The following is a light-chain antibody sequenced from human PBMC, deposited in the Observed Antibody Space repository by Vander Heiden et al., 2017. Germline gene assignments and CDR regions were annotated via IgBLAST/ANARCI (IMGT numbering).Light chain of an antibody. Sequence: QSALTQPASVAGPPGPSSTTSCTGTSSDVGSDNLVSWYQQLPGKAPKLMIFEGSKRPSGVSNRFSGSKSGNTASLTISRLQAEDEADYYCCSYAGSSTFHVVFGGGTKLTVL. CDR2: EGS. V-gene: IGLV2-23*03. CDR1: SSDVGSDNL. J-gene: IGLJ2*01. CDR3: CSYAGSSTFHVV.